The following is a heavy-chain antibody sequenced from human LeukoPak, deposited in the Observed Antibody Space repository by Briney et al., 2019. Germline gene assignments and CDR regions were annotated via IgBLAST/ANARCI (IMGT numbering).Heavy chain of an antibody. V-gene: IGHV1-8*01. D-gene: IGHD3-22*01. CDR1: GYTFTSYD. CDR3: ARRRKVTMIGSGAFDI. Sequence: ASVTVSCKASGYTFTSYDINWVRQAPGQGLEWMGWMNPNSGNTGYAQKFQGRVTMTRNTSISTAYMELSSLRSEDTAVYYCARRRKVTMIGSGAFDIWGQGTMVTVSS. CDR2: MNPNSGNT. J-gene: IGHJ3*02.